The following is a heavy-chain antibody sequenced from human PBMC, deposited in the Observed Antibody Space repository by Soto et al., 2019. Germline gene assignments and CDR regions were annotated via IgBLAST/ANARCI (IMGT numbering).Heavy chain of an antibody. Sequence: EVQLVESGGGLVQPGGSLRLSCAASGFTFSSYWMHWVRQAPGKGLVWVSRINSDGSSTSYADSVKGRFTISRDNAKNTLYLQMNRLRAEDTAVYYCARGIEWLLPTSTLDYWGQGTLVTVSS. D-gene: IGHD3-22*01. CDR3: ARGIEWLLPTSTLDY. CDR1: GFTFSSYW. J-gene: IGHJ4*02. CDR2: INSDGSST. V-gene: IGHV3-74*01.